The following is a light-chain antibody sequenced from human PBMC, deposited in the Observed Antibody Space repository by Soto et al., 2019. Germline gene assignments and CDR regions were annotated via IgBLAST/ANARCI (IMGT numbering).Light chain of an antibody. CDR2: EVS. Sequence: QSALTQPASVSGSPGQSITISCTATSSDIGSYNYVSWYQQHPGKAPKLIIYEVSNRPSGVSNRFSGSKSGNTASLTISGLQAEDEADYYCSSYTRSSTLVFGGGTKLTVL. CDR1: SSDIGSYNY. V-gene: IGLV2-14*01. CDR3: SSYTRSSTLV. J-gene: IGLJ3*02.